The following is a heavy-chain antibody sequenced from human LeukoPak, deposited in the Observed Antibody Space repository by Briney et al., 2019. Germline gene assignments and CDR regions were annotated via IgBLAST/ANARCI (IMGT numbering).Heavy chain of an antibody. CDR3: ARDKTTVVTLNWFDP. CDR2: IIPILGIA. D-gene: IGHD4-23*01. J-gene: IGHJ5*02. V-gene: IGHV1-69*04. Sequence: ASVKVSCKASGGTFSSYAISWVRQAPGQGLEWMGRIIPILGIANYAQKFQGRVTITADKSTSTAYMELSSLGSEDTAVYYCARDKTTVVTLNWFDPWGQGTLVTVSS. CDR1: GGTFSSYA.